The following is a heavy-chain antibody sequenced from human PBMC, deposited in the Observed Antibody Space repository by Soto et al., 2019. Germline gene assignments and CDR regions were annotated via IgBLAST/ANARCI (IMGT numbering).Heavy chain of an antibody. V-gene: IGHV3-30*18. CDR3: AKDQGGYSYGSDY. D-gene: IGHD5-18*01. CDR2: ISYDGSNK. Sequence: VAVISYDGSNKYYADSVKGRFTISRDNSKNTLYLQMNSLRAEDTAVYYCAKDQGGYSYGSDYWGQGTLVTVSS. J-gene: IGHJ4*02.